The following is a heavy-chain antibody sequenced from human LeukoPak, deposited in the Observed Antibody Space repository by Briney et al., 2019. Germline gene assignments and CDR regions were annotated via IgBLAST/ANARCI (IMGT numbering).Heavy chain of an antibody. CDR3: ARGPYYHDSRGYYNY. J-gene: IGHJ4*02. Sequence: ASVKVSCKASGYTFTGYYMHWARHAPGQGLEWMGWINPNSGGTNYAQKFQGRVTTTRDTSISTAYMELSRLRSDDTAVYYCARGPYYHDSRGYYNYWGQGTLVTVSS. CDR1: GYTFTGYY. CDR2: INPNSGGT. V-gene: IGHV1-2*02. D-gene: IGHD3-22*01.